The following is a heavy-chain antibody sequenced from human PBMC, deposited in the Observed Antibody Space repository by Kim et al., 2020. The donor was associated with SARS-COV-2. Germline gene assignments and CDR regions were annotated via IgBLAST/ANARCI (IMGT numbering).Heavy chain of an antibody. J-gene: IGHJ6*02. V-gene: IGHV3-11*06. Sequence: GGSLRLSCAASGFTFSDYYMSWIRQAPGKGLEWVSYISSSRSYTNYADSVKGRFTISRDNAKNSLYLQMNSLRAEDTAVYYCARDRGPGDYYYYGMDVWGQRTTVTVSS. D-gene: IGHD3-10*01. CDR3: ARDRGPGDYYYYGMDV. CDR1: GFTFSDYY. CDR2: ISSSRSYT.